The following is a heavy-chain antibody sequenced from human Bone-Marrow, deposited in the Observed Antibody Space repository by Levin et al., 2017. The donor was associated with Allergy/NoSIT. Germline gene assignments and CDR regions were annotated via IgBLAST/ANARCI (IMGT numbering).Heavy chain of an antibody. V-gene: IGHV4-31*03. D-gene: IGHD2-8*01. CDR2: IYYSGTT. CDR3: ASQYCINGVCLFDP. J-gene: IGHJ5*02. Sequence: LSQTLSLTCTVSGGSINTGGYYWTWIRQHPGKGLEWIGYIYYSGTTYYNPSLQSRITISLDTSKNQFSMKLTSVTAADTALYCCASQYCINGVCLFDPWGQGTLVTVSS. CDR1: GGSINTGGYY.